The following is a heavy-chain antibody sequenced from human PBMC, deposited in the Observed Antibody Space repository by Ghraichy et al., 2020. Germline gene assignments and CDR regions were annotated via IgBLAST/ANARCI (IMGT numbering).Heavy chain of an antibody. CDR3: AKDDYCSGATCATYYYYGLAR. V-gene: IGHV3-23*01. J-gene: IGHJ6*02. D-gene: IGHD2-15*01. CDR2: ITGTGANT. Sequence: GGSLRLSCAASGFIFSNYAMTWVRQAPGKGLEWVSSITGTGANTYYEDSVKGRFTISRDNSKNTLYLQMNSLRAEDTAIYYCAKDDYCSGATCATYYYYGLARWGQGTTVTVSS. CDR1: GFIFSNYA.